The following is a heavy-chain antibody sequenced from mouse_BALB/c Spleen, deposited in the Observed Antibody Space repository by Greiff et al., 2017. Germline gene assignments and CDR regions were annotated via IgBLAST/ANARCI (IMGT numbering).Heavy chain of an antibody. D-gene: IGHD2-4*01. CDR1: GYSITSGYY. J-gene: IGHJ3*01. CDR3: ARGDYEGFAY. Sequence: EVQLQQSGPGLVKPSQSLSLTCSVTGYSITSGYYWNWIRQFPGNKLEWMGYISYDGSNNYNPSLKNRSSITRDTSKNQFFLKLNSVTTEDTATYYCARGDYEGFAYWGQETLVTVSA. CDR2: ISYDGSN. V-gene: IGHV3-6*02.